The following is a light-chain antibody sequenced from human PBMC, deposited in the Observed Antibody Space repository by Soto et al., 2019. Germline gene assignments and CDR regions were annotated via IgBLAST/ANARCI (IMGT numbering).Light chain of an antibody. CDR2: EVT. CDR1: SSDVGGYSY. CDR3: CSYAGSYTFV. J-gene: IGLJ2*01. Sequence: QSALTQPPSVSGSPGQSVTISCTGTSSDVGGYSYVSWYQQHPGKAPKLIIYEVTKRPSGVPDRFSGSKSGNTASLTVSGLQGEDEADYYCCSYAGSYTFVFGTGTKLTVL. V-gene: IGLV2-11*01.